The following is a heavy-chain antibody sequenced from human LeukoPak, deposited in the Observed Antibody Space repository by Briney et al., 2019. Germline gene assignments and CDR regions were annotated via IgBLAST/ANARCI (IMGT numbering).Heavy chain of an antibody. V-gene: IGHV1-8*03. J-gene: IGHJ6*03. D-gene: IGHD3-10*01. CDR3: ARGGAFTRYYYMDV. Sequence: GASVKVSCKASGYTFTGYYMHWVRQAPGQGLEWMGWMNPNSGNTGYAQKFQGRVTITRNTSISTAYMELSSLRSEDTAVYYCARGGAFTRYYYMDVWGKGTTVTVSS. CDR2: MNPNSGNT. CDR1: GYTFTGYY.